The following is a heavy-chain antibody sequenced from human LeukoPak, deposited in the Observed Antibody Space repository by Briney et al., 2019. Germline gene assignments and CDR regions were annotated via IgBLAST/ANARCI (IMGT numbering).Heavy chain of an antibody. V-gene: IGHV4-31*03. Sequence: SETLSLTCTVSGGSISSGGYYWSWIRQHPGKGLEWIGYIYYSGSTYYNPSLKSRVTISVDTSKNQFSLKLSSVTATDTAVYYCAKDHDGFGDGYNHNYWGQGTLVTVSS. J-gene: IGHJ4*02. CDR3: AKDHDGFGDGYNHNY. D-gene: IGHD5-24*01. CDR2: IYYSGST. CDR1: GGSISSGGYY.